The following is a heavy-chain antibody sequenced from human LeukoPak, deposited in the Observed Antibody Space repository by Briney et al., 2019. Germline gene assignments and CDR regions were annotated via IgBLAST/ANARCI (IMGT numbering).Heavy chain of an antibody. J-gene: IGHJ4*02. Sequence: SETLSLTCTVSGDSVSNGNYYWSWLRQPPGKALEWIGYIYYTGKTYYNPSLEGRVTILVDTSRNHFSVKLSSVTAADTAVYYCARGSVTTLGDYWGQGTLVTVSS. CDR1: GDSVSNGNYY. CDR3: ARGSVTTLGDY. D-gene: IGHD4-17*01. CDR2: IYYTGKT. V-gene: IGHV4-61*03.